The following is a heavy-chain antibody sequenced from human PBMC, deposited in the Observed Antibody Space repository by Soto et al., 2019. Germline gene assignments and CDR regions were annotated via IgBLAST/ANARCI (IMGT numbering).Heavy chain of an antibody. J-gene: IGHJ6*03. Sequence: EMQLLESGGGLVQPGGSLRLSCAASGSTFSNYAVTWVRQAPGKGLEWVSGISGSGGTTFYAGSVKGRFAISRDNSKNTLYLQMNSLRAEDTAVYYCALRYCSRTTCPPLNSYFYMAVWGKGTTVTVSS. D-gene: IGHD2-2*01. CDR1: GSTFSNYA. CDR2: ISGSGGTT. CDR3: ALRYCSRTTCPPLNSYFYMAV. V-gene: IGHV3-23*01.